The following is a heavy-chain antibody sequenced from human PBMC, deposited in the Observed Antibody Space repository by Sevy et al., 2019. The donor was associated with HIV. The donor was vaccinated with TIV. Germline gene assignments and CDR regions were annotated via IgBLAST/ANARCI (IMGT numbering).Heavy chain of an antibody. J-gene: IGHJ5*02. CDR2: ISSSGSTI. CDR1: GFTFSDYY. Sequence: GGSLRLSCAASGFTFSDYYMSWIRQAPGKGLEWVSYISSSGSTIYYADSVKGRFTISRDNAKYSLYLQMNSLRAEDTAVYYCARVRFLEWLLFGRWFDPWGQGTLVTVSS. V-gene: IGHV3-11*01. CDR3: ARVRFLEWLLFGRWFDP. D-gene: IGHD3-3*01.